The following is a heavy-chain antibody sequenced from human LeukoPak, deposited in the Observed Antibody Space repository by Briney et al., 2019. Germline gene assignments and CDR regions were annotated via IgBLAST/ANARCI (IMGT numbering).Heavy chain of an antibody. V-gene: IGHV5-51*01. J-gene: IGHJ4*02. CDR2: IYPGDSDT. CDR3: ARLATLNYYGSESYFDY. CDR1: GYTFTTYW. D-gene: IGHD3-10*01. Sequence: GESLKISCRGSGYTFTTYWIGWVRQMPGKGLEWMGIIYPGDSDTRYSPSFQGQVTISADKSISSAYLQWSSLKASDTAMYYCARLATLNYYGSESYFDYWGQGTLVTVSS.